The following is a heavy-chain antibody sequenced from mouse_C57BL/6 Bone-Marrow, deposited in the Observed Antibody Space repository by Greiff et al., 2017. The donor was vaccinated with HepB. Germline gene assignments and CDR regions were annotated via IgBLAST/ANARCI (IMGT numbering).Heavy chain of an antibody. V-gene: IGHV14-2*01. Sequence: VQLQQSGAELVKPGASVKLSCTASGFNIKDYYMHWVKQRTEQGLEWIGRIDPEDGETKYAPEFQGKATITADTSSNTAYLQLSSLTSEDTAVYYCARSGDGYLFLGGQGTSVTVSS. D-gene: IGHD2-3*01. CDR3: ARSGDGYLFL. CDR1: GFNIKDYY. J-gene: IGHJ4*01. CDR2: IDPEDGET.